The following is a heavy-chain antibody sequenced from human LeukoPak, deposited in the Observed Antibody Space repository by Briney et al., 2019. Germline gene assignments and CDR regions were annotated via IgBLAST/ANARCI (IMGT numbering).Heavy chain of an antibody. V-gene: IGHV4-30-4*01. Sequence: SQTLSLTCTVSGGSISSGDYYWSWIRQPSGKGLEWIGYIYYSGSTYYNPSLKSRVTISVDTSKNQFSLKLSSVTAADTAVYYCAREDRGIVAPDYWGQGTLVTVSS. CDR2: IYYSGST. D-gene: IGHD5-12*01. CDR3: AREDRGIVAPDY. J-gene: IGHJ4*02. CDR1: GGSISSGDYY.